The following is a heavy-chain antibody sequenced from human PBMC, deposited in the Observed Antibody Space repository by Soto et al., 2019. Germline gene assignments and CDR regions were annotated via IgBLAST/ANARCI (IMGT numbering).Heavy chain of an antibody. CDR3: AKDKSSITIFGVVVYYMDV. CDR2: ISGSGGST. J-gene: IGHJ6*03. V-gene: IGHV3-23*01. Sequence: GGSLRLSCAASGFTFSSYAMSWVRQAPGKGLEWVSAISGSGGSTYYADSVKGRFTISRDNSKNTLYLQMNSLRAEDTAVYYCAKDKSSITIFGVVVYYMDVWGKGTTVTVSS. CDR1: GFTFSSYA. D-gene: IGHD3-3*01.